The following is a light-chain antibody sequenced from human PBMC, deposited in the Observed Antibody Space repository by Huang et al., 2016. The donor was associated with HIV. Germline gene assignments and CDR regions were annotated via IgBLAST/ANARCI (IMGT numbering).Light chain of an antibody. CDR2: AAS. V-gene: IGKV1-39*01. J-gene: IGKJ4*01. CDR1: QSSSSY. CDR3: QQSYSTPLT. Sequence: DIQMTQSPSSLSASVGDRVTITCRASQSSSSYLNWYQQKPGKAPKLMNYAASSLQSGVPSRFSGSGSGTDCTLTVINLQPEDFAAYYCQQSYSTPLTFGRGTKVEIK.